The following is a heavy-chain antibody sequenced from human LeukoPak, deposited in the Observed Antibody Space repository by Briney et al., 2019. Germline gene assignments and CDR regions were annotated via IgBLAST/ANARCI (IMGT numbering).Heavy chain of an antibody. Sequence: GGSLRLSCAASGFTFSSYAMSWVRQAPGKGLEWVSTISDSGGSTYYADSVKGRFTISRDNSKNTLYLQMNSLRVEDTAVYYCAKSLYGGCDYWGQGTVVTVSS. CDR1: GFTFSSYA. CDR2: ISDSGGST. V-gene: IGHV3-23*01. D-gene: IGHD3-16*02. CDR3: AKSLYGGCDY. J-gene: IGHJ4*02.